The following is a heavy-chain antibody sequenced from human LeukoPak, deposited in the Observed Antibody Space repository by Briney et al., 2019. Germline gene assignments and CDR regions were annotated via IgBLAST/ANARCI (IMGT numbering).Heavy chain of an antibody. CDR2: IGGEDNNR. J-gene: IGHJ4*02. Sequence: GGSLRLSCAASGFTFSSYAMSWVRQAPGKGLEWVSRIGGEDNNRTYADSVKGRFTISRDNAKNMLYLQMDRLRAEDTAVYYCVPNLFDYWGQGALVTVSS. CDR1: GFTFSSYA. V-gene: IGHV3-23*01. CDR3: VPNLFDY.